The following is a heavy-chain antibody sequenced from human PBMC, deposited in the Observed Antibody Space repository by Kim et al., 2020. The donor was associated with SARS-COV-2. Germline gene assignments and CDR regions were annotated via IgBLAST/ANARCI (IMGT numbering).Heavy chain of an antibody. Sequence: LKSRVTISVDTSKNQFSLKLSSVTAADTAVYYCARSITIFGVVQYYFDYWGQGTLVTVSS. CDR3: ARSITIFGVVQYYFDY. V-gene: IGHV4-39*01. D-gene: IGHD3-3*01. J-gene: IGHJ4*02.